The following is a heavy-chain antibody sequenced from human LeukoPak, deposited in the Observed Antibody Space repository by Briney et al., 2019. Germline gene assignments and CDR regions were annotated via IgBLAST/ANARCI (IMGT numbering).Heavy chain of an antibody. D-gene: IGHD3-10*01. CDR2: INQDGSGK. CDR1: GFTFSSYW. Sequence: PGGSLRLSCAASGFTFSSYWMSWVRQAPGKGLEWVANINQDGSGKYYVDSVKGRFTISRDNAKNALYLQMNSLRAEDAAVYYCARPLKYYYGSETYFWFDPWGQGTLVTVSS. V-gene: IGHV3-7*01. J-gene: IGHJ5*02. CDR3: ARPLKYYYGSETYFWFDP.